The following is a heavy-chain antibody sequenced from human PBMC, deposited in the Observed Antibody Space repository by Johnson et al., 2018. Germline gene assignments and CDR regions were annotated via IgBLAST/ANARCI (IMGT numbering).Heavy chain of an antibody. Sequence: VQLVESGAAVKRPGESLKISCKGSGYSFTTYWIGWVRQMPGKGLEWMGIIYPGDSDTRYSPSFQGQFTISSDHSISTALLHWSSLKAPDTAIYYCARPGDYLGLDTSMGGRHWGQGTLVTVSS. J-gene: IGHJ4*02. CDR1: GYSFTTYW. CDR2: IYPGDSDT. D-gene: IGHD5-18*01. CDR3: ARPGDYLGLDTSMGGRH. V-gene: IGHV5-51*01.